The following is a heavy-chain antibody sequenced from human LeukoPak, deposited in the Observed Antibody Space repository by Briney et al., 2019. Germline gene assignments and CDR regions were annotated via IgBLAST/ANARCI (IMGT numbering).Heavy chain of an antibody. V-gene: IGHV3-23*01. CDR2: ISGSGGST. CDR3: AKDTGGAFDI. D-gene: IGHD7-27*01. J-gene: IGHJ3*02. CDR1: GGSISSYY. Sequence: ETLSLTCTVSGGSISSYYWSWVRQAPGKGLEWVSAISGSGGSTYYADSVKGRFTISRDNSKNTLYLQMNSLRAEDTAVYYCAKDTGGAFDIWGQGTMVTVSS.